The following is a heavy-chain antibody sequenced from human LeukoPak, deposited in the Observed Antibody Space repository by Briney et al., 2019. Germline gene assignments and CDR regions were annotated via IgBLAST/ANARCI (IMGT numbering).Heavy chain of an antibody. CDR3: ARGGGLDV. CDR2: INHNGNVN. Sequence: GGSLGLSCAAPGFTLRSYWMNWARKAPGKGLEWVASINHNGNVNYYVDSVKGRFTISRDNAKNSLYLQMSNLRAEDTAVYFCARGGGLDVWGQGATVTVSS. J-gene: IGHJ6*02. V-gene: IGHV3-7*03. D-gene: IGHD3-16*01. CDR1: GFTLRSYW.